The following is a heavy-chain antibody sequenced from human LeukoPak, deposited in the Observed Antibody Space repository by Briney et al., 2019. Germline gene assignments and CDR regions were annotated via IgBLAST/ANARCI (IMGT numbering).Heavy chain of an antibody. J-gene: IGHJ4*02. CDR2: ISAYNGNT. D-gene: IGHD3-22*01. CDR1: GYTFTSYG. CDR3: ARDLDDYYDSSGSTGFDY. V-gene: IGHV1-18*01. Sequence: ASVKVSCKASGYTFTSYGISWVRQAPGQGLEWMGWISAYNGNTNYAQKLQGRVTMTTDTSTSTAYMELRSLRSDDTAVYYCARDLDDYYDSSGSTGFDYWGQGTLVTVSS.